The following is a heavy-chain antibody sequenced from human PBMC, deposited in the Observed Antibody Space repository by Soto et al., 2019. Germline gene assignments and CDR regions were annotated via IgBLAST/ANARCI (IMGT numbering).Heavy chain of an antibody. CDR3: ARQATTSWSY. CDR1: GDSINIDNYY. J-gene: IGHJ4*02. V-gene: IGHV4-39*01. D-gene: IGHD2-2*01. Sequence: QLNMQASGPGLVRPPETLSLTCTVSGDSINIDNYYWGWIRQPPGKGLEWIGSIYYTGDTYYSPSLKSRVTISLDASMNQFSVRLTSVSVAHTAMYYCARQATTSWSYWGQGTLVTVSS. CDR2: IYYTGDT.